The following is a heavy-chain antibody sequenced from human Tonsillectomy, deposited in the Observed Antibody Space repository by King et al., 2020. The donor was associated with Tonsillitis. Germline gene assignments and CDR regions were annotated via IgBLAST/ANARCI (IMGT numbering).Heavy chain of an antibody. V-gene: IGHV3-9*01. Sequence: VQLVESGGGLVQPGRSLRLSCAASGFTFDDYAMHWVRQAPGKGLEWVSGISWNSGSIGYADSVKGRFTISRDNAKNSLYLQMNSLRAEDTALYYCAKDTYYYDSRGFDYWGQGTLVTVSS. CDR3: AKDTYYYDSRGFDY. CDR2: ISWNSGSI. D-gene: IGHD3-22*01. J-gene: IGHJ4*02. CDR1: GFTFDDYA.